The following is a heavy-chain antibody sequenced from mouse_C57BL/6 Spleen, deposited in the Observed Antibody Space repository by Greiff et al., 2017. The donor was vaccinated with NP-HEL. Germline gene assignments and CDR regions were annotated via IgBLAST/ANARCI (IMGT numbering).Heavy chain of an antibody. V-gene: IGHV3-6*01. D-gene: IGHD1-1*01. Sequence: VQLKESGPGLVKPSQSLSLTCSVTGYSITSGYYWNWIRQFPGNKLEWMGYISYDGSNNYNPSLKNRISITRDPSKNQFFLKLNSVTTEDTATYYCARDRDYYGSSGFDYWGQGTTLTVSS. CDR3: ARDRDYYGSSGFDY. J-gene: IGHJ2*01. CDR2: ISYDGSN. CDR1: GYSITSGYY.